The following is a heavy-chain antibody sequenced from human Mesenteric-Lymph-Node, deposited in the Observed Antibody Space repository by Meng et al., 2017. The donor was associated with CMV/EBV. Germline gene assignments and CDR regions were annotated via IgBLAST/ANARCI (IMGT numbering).Heavy chain of an antibody. CDR2: IMSSSSYT. CDR3: VKGRTGK. CDR1: GFTFSSFS. J-gene: IGHJ4*02. Sequence: GGSLRLSCVASGFTFSSFSMNWVRQAPGKGLEWVSFIMSSSSYTVYADSVKGRFTISRDNAKNSLYLQMNSLRVEDTAVYYCVKGRTGKWGQGTLVTVSS. D-gene: IGHD1-14*01. V-gene: IGHV3-21*06.